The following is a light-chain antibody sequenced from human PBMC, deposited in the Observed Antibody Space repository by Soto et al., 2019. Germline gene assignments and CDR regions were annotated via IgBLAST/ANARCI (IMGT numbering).Light chain of an antibody. CDR3: MQALQTHFT. V-gene: IGKV2-28*01. CDR2: LGS. CDR1: QSLLHSNGYKY. Sequence: DIVMTQSPLSLPVTPGEPASISCRSSQSLLHSNGYKYLDWYLQKPGQSPQLLIYLGSNRASGVPDRFSGSGSGTDFTLKISRVEAEDVGIYYCMQALQTHFTVGPGTKVDTK. J-gene: IGKJ3*01.